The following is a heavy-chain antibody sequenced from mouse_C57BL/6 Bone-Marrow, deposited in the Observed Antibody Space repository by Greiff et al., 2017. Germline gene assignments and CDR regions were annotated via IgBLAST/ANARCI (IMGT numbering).Heavy chain of an antibody. Sequence: VQLKESGPGLVAPSQSLSITCTVSGFSLTSYAISWVRQPPGKGLEWLGVIWTGGGTNYNSAHKSRLSISKDNSKSQVFLKMISLQPDDTARYDCARRTYSNYWYFDVWGTGTTVTVSS. D-gene: IGHD2-5*01. CDR3: ARRTYSNYWYFDV. CDR1: GFSLTSYA. J-gene: IGHJ1*03. CDR2: IWTGGGT. V-gene: IGHV2-9-1*01.